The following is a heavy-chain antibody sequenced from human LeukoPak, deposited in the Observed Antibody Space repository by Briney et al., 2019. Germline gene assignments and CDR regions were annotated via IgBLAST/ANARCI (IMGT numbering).Heavy chain of an antibody. D-gene: IGHD3-22*01. Sequence: GGSLRLSCAASGFTVSSNYMSWVRQAPGKGLEWVSVIYSGGSTYYADSVKGRFTISRDNAKNSLYLQMNSLRAEDTAVYYCSRSDDSSGFDYWGQGTLVTVSS. CDR2: IYSGGST. J-gene: IGHJ4*02. CDR1: GFTVSSNY. CDR3: SRSDDSSGFDY. V-gene: IGHV3-53*01.